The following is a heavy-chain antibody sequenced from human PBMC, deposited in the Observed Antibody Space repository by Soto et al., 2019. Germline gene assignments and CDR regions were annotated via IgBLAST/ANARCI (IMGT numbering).Heavy chain of an antibody. CDR2: ISTYNGDT. D-gene: IGHD2-15*01. CDR1: GYTFGTSG. Sequence: QVQLVQSGAGVRKPGPPLKVSGRAPGYTFGTSGRSWLRQAPGQGLEGRGWISTYNGDTNDAPKFQDRVTMTSDTSTSTVYMELRSLRSDDTAVYYCARAGAAPYYYYGMDVWGQGTRVTVSS. V-gene: IGHV1-18*01. J-gene: IGHJ6*02. CDR3: ARAGAAPYYYYGMDV.